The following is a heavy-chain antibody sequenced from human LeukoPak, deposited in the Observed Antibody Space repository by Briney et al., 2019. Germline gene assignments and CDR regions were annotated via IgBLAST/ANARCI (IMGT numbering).Heavy chain of an antibody. Sequence: ASVKLSCKASGYTFTSNGISRVRQAPGQGLEWMGWISAYNGNTNYAQKLQGRVTMTTDTSTSTAYMELRSLRSDDTAVYYCARALVGPYVYWFDPWGQGTLVTVSS. CDR3: ARALVGPYVYWFDP. V-gene: IGHV1-18*01. D-gene: IGHD3-16*01. J-gene: IGHJ5*02. CDR2: ISAYNGNT. CDR1: GYTFTSNG.